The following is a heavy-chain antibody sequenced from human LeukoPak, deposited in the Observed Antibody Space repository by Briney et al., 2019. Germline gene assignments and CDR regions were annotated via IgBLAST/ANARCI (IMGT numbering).Heavy chain of an antibody. J-gene: IGHJ4*02. Sequence: GGSLRLSCAASGFTFSSYSMNWVRQAPGKGLEWVSYISTSSGTICYADSVKGRFTISRDNAKNSLFLQMSSLRDEDTAVYYCARDGSFLGTLHYWGQGTLVTVSS. CDR3: ARDGSFLGTLHY. CDR1: GFTFSSYS. D-gene: IGHD2/OR15-2a*01. CDR2: ISTSSGTI. V-gene: IGHV3-48*02.